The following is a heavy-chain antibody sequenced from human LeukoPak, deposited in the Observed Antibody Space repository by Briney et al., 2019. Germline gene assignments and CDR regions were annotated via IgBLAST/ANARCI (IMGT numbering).Heavy chain of an antibody. V-gene: IGHV3-30-3*01. CDR2: ISYDGGLQ. J-gene: IGHJ4*02. CDR1: GFSFNSYT. Sequence: GGSLRLSCAASGFSFNSYTMHWVRQSPDKGLEWVAVISYDGGLQFYGDSVKGRFIISRDNSTSTAYMELRSLRSEDTAVYYCVLSCGGDCYRSSVYWGQGTLVTVSS. D-gene: IGHD2-21*02. CDR3: VLSCGGDCYRSSVY.